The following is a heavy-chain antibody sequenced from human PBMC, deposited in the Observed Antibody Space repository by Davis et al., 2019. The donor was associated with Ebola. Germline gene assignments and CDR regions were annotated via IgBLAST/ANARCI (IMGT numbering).Heavy chain of an antibody. CDR2: ISGSGGST. CDR3: AKEITVDYFYALDV. D-gene: IGHD6-19*01. V-gene: IGHV3-23*01. J-gene: IGHJ6*02. CDR1: GFTFSSYA. Sequence: GGSLRLSCAASGFTFSSYAMSWVRQAPGKGLEWVSAISGSGGSTYYADSVKGRFTISRDNSKNTLYLQMNSLRAEDTALYYCAKEITVDYFYALDVWGQGTTVTVSS.